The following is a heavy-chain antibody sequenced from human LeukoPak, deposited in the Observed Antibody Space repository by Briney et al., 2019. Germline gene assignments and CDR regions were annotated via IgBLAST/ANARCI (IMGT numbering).Heavy chain of an antibody. CDR3: ARVVPAGWIVDY. CDR1: GFTVSSNY. CDR2: IYSGGST. V-gene: IGHV3-66*02. J-gene: IGHJ4*02. Sequence: GGSLRLSCAASGFTVSSNYMSWVRQAPGKGLEWVSVIYSGGSTYYADSVKGRFTISRDNSKNTLYLQMNSLRAEDTAVYYCARVVPAGWIVDYWGQGTLVTVSS. D-gene: IGHD2-2*01.